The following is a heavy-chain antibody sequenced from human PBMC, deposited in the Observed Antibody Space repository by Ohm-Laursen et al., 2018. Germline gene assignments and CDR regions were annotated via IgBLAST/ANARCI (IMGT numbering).Heavy chain of an antibody. CDR2: INPNSDDT. Sequence: SVKVSCKASEYTFPGYYMHWVRQAPGQGLEWMGWINPNSDDTNYAQIFQGRVTMTRDTSISTAYMELSRLRSDDTALYYCARGTRAPPMGATREPKYYLDYWGQGTLVTVSS. D-gene: IGHD1-26*01. J-gene: IGHJ4*02. V-gene: IGHV1-2*02. CDR3: ARGTRAPPMGATREPKYYLDY. CDR1: EYTFPGYY.